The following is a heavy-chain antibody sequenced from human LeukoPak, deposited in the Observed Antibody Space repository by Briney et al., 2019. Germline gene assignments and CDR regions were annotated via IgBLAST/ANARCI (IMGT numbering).Heavy chain of an antibody. Sequence: PGGSLRLSCAPSGFTFSSYSMNWVRQAPGKGLEWVSYITSSGSTIYYADSVKGRFTISRDNAKNSLYLQMNSLRAEDTAVYYCARDPEHCGGDCYLAHFDYWGQGTLVTVSS. D-gene: IGHD2-21*02. CDR3: ARDPEHCGGDCYLAHFDY. CDR1: GFTFSSYS. V-gene: IGHV3-48*04. CDR2: ITSSGSTI. J-gene: IGHJ4*02.